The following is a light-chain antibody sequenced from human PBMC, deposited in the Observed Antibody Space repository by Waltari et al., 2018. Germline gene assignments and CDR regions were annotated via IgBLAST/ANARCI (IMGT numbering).Light chain of an antibody. CDR2: KAN. J-gene: IGLJ3*02. CDR3: LLYMGSGIWV. CDR1: SGSLSSTSY. Sequence: QTVVTQEPSLSVSPGGTVTLTCALSSGSLSSTSYASWYQQSPGQTPRPLGYKANIRSSGGPDRFSGSVLGNKAVLIITGAQAEDESTYYCLLYMGSGIWVFGGGTKLTVL. V-gene: IGLV8-61*01.